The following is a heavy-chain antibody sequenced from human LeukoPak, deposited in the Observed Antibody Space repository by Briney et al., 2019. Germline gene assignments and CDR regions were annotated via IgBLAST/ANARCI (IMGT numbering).Heavy chain of an antibody. Sequence: PGGSLRLSCAASGFTFSSYAMSWVRQAPGKGLEWVSAISGSGGSTYYADSVKGRFTISRDNSKNTLHLQMNSLRAEDTAVYYCAKTRITMVRGPRSDAFDIWGQGTMVTVSS. CDR3: AKTRITMVRGPRSDAFDI. CDR2: ISGSGGST. J-gene: IGHJ3*02. V-gene: IGHV3-23*01. CDR1: GFTFSSYA. D-gene: IGHD3-10*01.